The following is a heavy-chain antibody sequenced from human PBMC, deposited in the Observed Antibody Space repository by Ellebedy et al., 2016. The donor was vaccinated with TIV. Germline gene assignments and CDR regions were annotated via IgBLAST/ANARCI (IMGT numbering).Heavy chain of an antibody. Sequence: GGSLRLXXVASGYTFSDCYMTWIRQSPGKGMEWLSYISNFNTVTYTNYADSVKGRFTISRDNAKNSLYLQMNSLRVDDTAVYYCGRYARGFYGIDVWGQGTTVIVSS. CDR2: ISNFNTVTYT. CDR3: GRYARGFYGIDV. D-gene: IGHD2-2*01. J-gene: IGHJ6*02. V-gene: IGHV3-11*03. CDR1: GYTFSDCY.